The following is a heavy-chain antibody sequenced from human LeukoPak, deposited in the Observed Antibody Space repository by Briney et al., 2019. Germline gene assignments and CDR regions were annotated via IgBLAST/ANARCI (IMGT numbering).Heavy chain of an antibody. CDR2: ITSSSRYT. D-gene: IGHD2-21*02. V-gene: IGHV3-21*01. J-gene: IGHJ4*02. CDR1: VFTFSTYN. CDR3: ARDGLRRPPTPYCGGDCPLDY. Sequence: GGSLRLSCAASVFTFSTYNMNRVRQAPGKGLEWVSSITSSSRYTFYADSVKGRFTISRDNAKNSLYLQMNSLRAEDTAVYYCARDGLRRPPTPYCGGDCPLDYWGQGTLVSVSS.